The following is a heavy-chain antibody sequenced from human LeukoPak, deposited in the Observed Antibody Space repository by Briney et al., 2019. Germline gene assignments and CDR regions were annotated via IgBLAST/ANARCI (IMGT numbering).Heavy chain of an antibody. J-gene: IGHJ4*02. D-gene: IGHD6-13*01. CDR1: GGSISSYY. CDR2: IYYSGTT. Sequence: SETLSLTCTVSGGSISSYYWSWIRPPPGKGVEWIGYIYYSGTTNYNPSLKSRVTILVDTSKNQFSLNLSSVTAADTAVYYCARRGIAAAGYDYWGQGTLVTVSS. V-gene: IGHV4-59*08. CDR3: ARRGIAAAGYDY.